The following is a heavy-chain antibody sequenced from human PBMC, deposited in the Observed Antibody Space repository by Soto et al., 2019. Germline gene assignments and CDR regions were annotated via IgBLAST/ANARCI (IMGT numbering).Heavy chain of an antibody. CDR1: GFTFSNYG. CDR3: ARDRGSDDPIDY. CDR2: VWHDGKTK. D-gene: IGHD3-10*01. Sequence: PGWSLRLSSAASGFTFSNYGMHWVRQAPGKGLEWVAVVWHDGKTKYYAYSVEGRFTISRDNSRNTLFLQMNSLRPEDTAVYHCARDRGSDDPIDYWGQGTLVTVSS. J-gene: IGHJ4*02. V-gene: IGHV3-33*01.